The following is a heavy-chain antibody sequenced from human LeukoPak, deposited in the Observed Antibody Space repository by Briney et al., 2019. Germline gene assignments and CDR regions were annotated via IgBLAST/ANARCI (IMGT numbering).Heavy chain of an antibody. CDR1: GFTFSSYG. J-gene: IGHJ3*02. CDR2: IRYDGSNK. Sequence: PGGSLRLSCAASGFTFSSYGMHWVRQAPGKGLEWVAFIRYDGSNKYYADSVKGRFTISRDNSKNTLYLQMNSLRAEDTAVYYCAKVILGYCSGGSCYHDAFDIWGQGTMVTVSS. V-gene: IGHV3-30*02. CDR3: AKVILGYCSGGSCYHDAFDI. D-gene: IGHD2-15*01.